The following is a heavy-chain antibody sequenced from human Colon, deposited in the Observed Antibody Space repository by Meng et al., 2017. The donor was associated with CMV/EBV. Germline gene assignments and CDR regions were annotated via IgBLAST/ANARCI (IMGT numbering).Heavy chain of an antibody. CDR3: QRQDYYASGSYFPVDF. CDR2: IYPGDSDT. Sequence: SGYAFLNYWIAWVRQMPGKGLEWVGVIYPGDSDTRYTPSFQDQVTLSADKSTSTAYLQWRSLEASDTAMYYCQRQDYYASGSYFPVDFWGQGTLVTVSS. CDR1: GYAFLNYW. V-gene: IGHV5-51*01. J-gene: IGHJ4*02. D-gene: IGHD3-10*01.